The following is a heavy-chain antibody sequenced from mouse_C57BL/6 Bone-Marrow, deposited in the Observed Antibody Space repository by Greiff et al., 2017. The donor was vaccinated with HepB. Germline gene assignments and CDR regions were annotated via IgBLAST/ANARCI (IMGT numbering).Heavy chain of an antibody. CDR3: AGEYYSNYENAMDY. CDR2: ITHSGET. J-gene: IGHJ4*01. D-gene: IGHD2-5*01. CDR1: GFPITSGYY. V-gene: IGHV12-3*01. Sequence: VQLVESGPGLVKPSQSLFLTCSITGFPITSGYYWIWIRQSPGKPLEWMGYITHSGETFYNPSLQSPISITRETSKNQFFLQLNSVTTEDTAMYYCAGEYYSNYENAMDYWGQGTSVTVSS.